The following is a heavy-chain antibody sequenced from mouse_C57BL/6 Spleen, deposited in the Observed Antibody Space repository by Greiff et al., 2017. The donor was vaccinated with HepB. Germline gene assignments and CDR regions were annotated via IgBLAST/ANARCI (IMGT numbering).Heavy chain of an antibody. CDR1: GYTFTSYW. CDR2: IHPNSGST. CDR3: ARGPYYYGSLYYFDY. D-gene: IGHD1-1*01. J-gene: IGHJ2*01. V-gene: IGHV1-64*01. Sequence: QVQLKQPGAELVKPGASVKLSCKASGYTFTSYWMHWVKQRPGQGLEWIGMIHPNSGSTNYNEKFKSKATLTVDKSSSTAYMQLSSLTSEDSAVYYCARGPYYYGSLYYFDYWGQGTTLTVSS.